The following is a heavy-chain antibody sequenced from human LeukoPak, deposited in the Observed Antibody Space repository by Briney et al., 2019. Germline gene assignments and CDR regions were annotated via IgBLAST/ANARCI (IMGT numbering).Heavy chain of an antibody. Sequence: SETLSLTCTVSGGSISSSSYYWVWIRQPPGKGLEWIGSIYYSGNTYYNPSLKSRVTISVDTSKNQISLKLSSVTAADTAVYYCARRNYYDSSGYYYEDYWGQGTLVTVSS. D-gene: IGHD3-22*01. CDR1: GGSISSSSYY. J-gene: IGHJ4*02. CDR3: ARRNYYDSSGYYYEDY. V-gene: IGHV4-39*01. CDR2: IYYSGNT.